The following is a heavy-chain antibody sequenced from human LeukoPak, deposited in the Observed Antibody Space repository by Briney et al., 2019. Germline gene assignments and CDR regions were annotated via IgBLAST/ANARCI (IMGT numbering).Heavy chain of an antibody. D-gene: IGHD4-17*01. CDR1: GYYISSGYY. CDR2: IYHSAGT. Sequence: PSETLSLTCTVSGYYISSGYYWGWIRQPPGKGLEWIGSIYHSAGTYYNPSLKSRVSISEDTSKNQFSLKLSSVTAADTAVYYCARFGDYVGWFDPWGQGTLVTVSS. CDR3: ARFGDYVGWFDP. V-gene: IGHV4-38-2*02. J-gene: IGHJ5*02.